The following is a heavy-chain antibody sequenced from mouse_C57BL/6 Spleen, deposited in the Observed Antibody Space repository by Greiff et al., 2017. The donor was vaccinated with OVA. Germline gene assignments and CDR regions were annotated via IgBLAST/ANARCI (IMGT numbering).Heavy chain of an antibody. D-gene: IGHD1-1*01. Sequence: EVQLQQSGPELVKPGASVKISCKASGYTFTDYYMNWVKPSHGKSLEWIGDINPNNGGTSHNQKFKGKATLTVDKSSSTAYMELRSLASEDSGVYYCARNCGSRPFAYWGRETLVTVSA. J-gene: IGHJ3*01. CDR1: GYTFTDYY. CDR3: ARNCGSRPFAY. CDR2: INPNNGGT. V-gene: IGHV1-26*01.